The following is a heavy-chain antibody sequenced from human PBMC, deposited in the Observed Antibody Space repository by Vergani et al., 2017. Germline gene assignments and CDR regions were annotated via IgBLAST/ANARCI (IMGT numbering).Heavy chain of an antibody. V-gene: IGHV4-4*07. Sequence: QVQLQESGPGLVKPSETPSLTCTVSGGPISGNFWSWIRQPAGKGLEYIGRMYTSGSTTYNPSLKSRVTMSLDTSKNQFSLKLSSVTDADTAVYYCARERGRIMGAAAFDYWGQGTLVTVSS. D-gene: IGHD1-26*01. CDR2: MYTSGST. J-gene: IGHJ4*02. CDR3: ARERGRIMGAAAFDY. CDR1: GGPISGNF.